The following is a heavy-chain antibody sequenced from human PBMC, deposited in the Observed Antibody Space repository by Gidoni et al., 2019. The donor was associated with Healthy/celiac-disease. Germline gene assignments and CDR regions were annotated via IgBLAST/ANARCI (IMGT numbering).Heavy chain of an antibody. CDR2: ISGSGGST. CDR1: GFPFSSYA. D-gene: IGHD6-6*01. CDR3: AKETHYGQLVYYMDV. V-gene: IGHV3-23*01. J-gene: IGHJ6*03. Sequence: EVQLLESGGVLVQPGGSLRLSCAASGFPFSSYAMSWVPQAPGKGLEWVSAISGSGGSTYYADYVKGLFTISRDNSKNTLYLQMNSLRAEDTAVYYCAKETHYGQLVYYMDVWGKGTTVTVSS.